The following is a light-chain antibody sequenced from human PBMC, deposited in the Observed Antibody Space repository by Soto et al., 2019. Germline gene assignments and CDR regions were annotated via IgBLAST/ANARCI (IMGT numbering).Light chain of an antibody. Sequence: EIVLTQSPGTLSLSPGERATLSCRAIQSVSSSYLAWYQQKPGQAPRLLIYGASSRATGIPDRFSGSGSGTDFTLTLSRLEPEYFAVYYCQQYCSSPEGLTFGGGTKVEIK. CDR1: QSVSSSY. CDR3: QQYCSSPEGLT. CDR2: GAS. J-gene: IGKJ4*01. V-gene: IGKV3-20*01.